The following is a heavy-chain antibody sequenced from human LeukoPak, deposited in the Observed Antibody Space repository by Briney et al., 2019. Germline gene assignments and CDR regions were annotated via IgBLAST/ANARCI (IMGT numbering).Heavy chain of an antibody. D-gene: IGHD6-6*01. V-gene: IGHV1-69*10. CDR1: GGTFISYT. Sequence: SVKVSCKASGGTFISYTISWVRQAPGQGLEWIGGIIPILGIANYAQKFQGRVTITADKSTSTAYMELSSLRSEDTAVYYCARDIGIAARTTRFDYWGQGTLVTVSS. J-gene: IGHJ4*02. CDR2: IIPILGIA. CDR3: ARDIGIAARTTRFDY.